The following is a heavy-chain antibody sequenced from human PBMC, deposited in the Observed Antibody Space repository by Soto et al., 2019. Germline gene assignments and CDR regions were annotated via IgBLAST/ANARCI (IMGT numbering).Heavy chain of an antibody. J-gene: IGHJ4*02. D-gene: IGHD3-10*01. Sequence: LRLSCAASGFSFSRYAIHWVRQAPGKGLEWVAVISKDGSHKYYLESVKGRFTISRDNSKNILSLHMNSLTNEDTAVYYCARSRSGAVADSFDFWGQGTLVTVSS. CDR1: GFSFSRYA. V-gene: IGHV3-30*04. CDR3: ARSRSGAVADSFDF. CDR2: ISKDGSHK.